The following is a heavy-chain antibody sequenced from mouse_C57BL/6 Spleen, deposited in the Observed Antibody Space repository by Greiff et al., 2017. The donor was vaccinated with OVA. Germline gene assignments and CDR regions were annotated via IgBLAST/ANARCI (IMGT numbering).Heavy chain of an antibody. V-gene: IGHV1-59*01. Sequence: QVQLQQPGAELVRPGTSVKLSCKASGYTFTSYWMHWVKQRPGQGLEWIGVIDPSDSYTNYNQKFKGKATLTVDTSSSTAYMQLSSLTSEDSAVYYCARWADSSGSWFAYWGQGTLVTVSA. CDR1: GYTFTSYW. CDR3: ARWADSSGSWFAY. CDR2: IDPSDSYT. J-gene: IGHJ3*01. D-gene: IGHD3-2*02.